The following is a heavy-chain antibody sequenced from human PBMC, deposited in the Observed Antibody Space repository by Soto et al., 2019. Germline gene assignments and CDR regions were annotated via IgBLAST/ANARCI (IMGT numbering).Heavy chain of an antibody. Sequence: PSETLSLTCAVYGGSFSGYYWSWIRQPPGKGLEWIGEINHSGSTNYNPSLKSRVTISVDTSKNQFSLKLSSVTAADTAVYYCARGRGGTYYDFGMDVWGKGTTVTVSS. D-gene: IGHD3-3*01. CDR1: GGSFSGYY. CDR3: ARGRGGTYYDFGMDV. CDR2: INHSGST. V-gene: IGHV4-34*01. J-gene: IGHJ6*04.